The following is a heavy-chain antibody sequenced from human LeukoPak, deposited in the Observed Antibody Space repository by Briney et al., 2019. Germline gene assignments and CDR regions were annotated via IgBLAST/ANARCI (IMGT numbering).Heavy chain of an antibody. Sequence: SETLSLTCAVYGGSFSGYYWGWIPQPPGKGLEWIGEINHSGSTNYNPSLKRRVTISVDTSKNQFSVKLSSVTAADTAAYYCARPRSRITMVRGVSSPFDYWGQGTLVTVSS. D-gene: IGHD3-10*01. CDR2: INHSGST. CDR1: GGSFSGYY. V-gene: IGHV4-34*01. CDR3: ARPRSRITMVRGVSSPFDY. J-gene: IGHJ4*02.